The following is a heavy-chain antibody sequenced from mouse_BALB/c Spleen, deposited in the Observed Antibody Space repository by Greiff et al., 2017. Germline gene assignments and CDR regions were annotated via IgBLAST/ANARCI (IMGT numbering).Heavy chain of an antibody. Sequence: QVQLKQSGPGLVQPSQSLSITCTVSGFSLTSYGVHWVRQSPGKGLEWLGVIWSGGSTDHNAAFISRLSISKDNSKSQVFFKMNSLQANDTAIYYCARKRATVVARDAMDYWGQGTSVTVSS. J-gene: IGHJ4*01. CDR2: IWSGGST. CDR3: ARKRATVVARDAMDY. D-gene: IGHD1-1*01. V-gene: IGHV2-2*02. CDR1: GFSLTSYG.